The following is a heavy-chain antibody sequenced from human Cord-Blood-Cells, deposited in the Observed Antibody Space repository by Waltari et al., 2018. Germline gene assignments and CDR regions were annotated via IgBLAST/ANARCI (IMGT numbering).Heavy chain of an antibody. CDR1: GFTFSSYW. J-gene: IGHJ4*02. Sequence: EVQLVESGGGLVQPGGSLRLSWAASGFTFSSYWMSWVRQAPGKGLEWVANIKQDGSEKYYVDSVKGRFTISRDNAKNSLYLQMNSLRAEDTAVYYCARDYYSSSFDYWAQGTLVTVSS. V-gene: IGHV3-7*01. D-gene: IGHD6-13*01. CDR2: IKQDGSEK. CDR3: ARDYYSSSFDY.